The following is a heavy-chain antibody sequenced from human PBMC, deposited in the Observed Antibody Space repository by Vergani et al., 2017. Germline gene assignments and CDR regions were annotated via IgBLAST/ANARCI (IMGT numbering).Heavy chain of an antibody. CDR3: ARDRPGYSSGWYSGYFDY. CDR1: GGSISSGSYY. Sequence: QVQLQESGPGLVKPSQTLSLTCTVSGGSISSGSYYWSWIRQPAGKGLEWIGRIYTSGSTNYNPSLKSRVTISVDTSKNQFSLKLSSVTAADTAVYYCARDRPGYSSGWYSGYFDYWGQGTLVTVSS. CDR2: IYTSGST. D-gene: IGHD6-19*01. V-gene: IGHV4-61*02. J-gene: IGHJ4*02.